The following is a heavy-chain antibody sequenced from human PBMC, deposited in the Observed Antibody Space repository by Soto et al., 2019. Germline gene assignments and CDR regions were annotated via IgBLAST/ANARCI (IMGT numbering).Heavy chain of an antibody. J-gene: IGHJ4*02. V-gene: IGHV4-30-4*01. Sequence: PSETLSLTCTVSGGSISDGAYYWSWIRQPPGKGLEWIGHIYNSGNTYNNPSLRSRLTISLDTSKSQFSLNLNSVTAADTAVYYCARGLSGDKVDQWGQGTLVTVSS. CDR2: IYNSGNT. CDR1: GGSISDGAYY. D-gene: IGHD3-9*01. CDR3: ARGLSGDKVDQ.